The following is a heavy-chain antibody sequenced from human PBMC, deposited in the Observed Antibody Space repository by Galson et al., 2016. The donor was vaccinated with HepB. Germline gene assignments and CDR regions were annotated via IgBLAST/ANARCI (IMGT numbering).Heavy chain of an antibody. D-gene: IGHD2-21*01. J-gene: IGHJ6*02. CDR3: ARVDSGVIILYYYYRLDV. CDR1: GASISTGHW. Sequence: ETLSLTCAVSGASISTGHWWTWVRQPPGKGLEWVGEIYHNGNTNYNPSLNSRVTMSVDKSKNQFSLNLTSLTAADTAVYYCARVDSGVIILYYYYRLDVRGHGTTVTVSS. V-gene: IGHV4-4*02. CDR2: IYHNGNT.